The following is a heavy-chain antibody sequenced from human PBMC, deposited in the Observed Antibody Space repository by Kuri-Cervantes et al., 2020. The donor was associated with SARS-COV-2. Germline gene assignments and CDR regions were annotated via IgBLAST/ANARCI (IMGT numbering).Heavy chain of an antibody. CDR1: GGSISSYY. J-gene: IGHJ4*02. Sequence: SETLSLTCTVSGGSISSYYWSWIRQPPGKGLEWIGYIYYSGSTYYNPSLKSRVTISVDTSKNQFSLKLSSVTAADTAVYYCARVSRPYYFDYWGQGTLVTVSS. CDR3: ARVSRPYYFDY. V-gene: IGHV4-59*01. CDR2: IYYSGST.